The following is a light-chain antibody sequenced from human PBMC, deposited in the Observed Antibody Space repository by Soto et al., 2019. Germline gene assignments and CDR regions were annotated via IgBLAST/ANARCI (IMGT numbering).Light chain of an antibody. CDR3: QHYNSYSEA. CDR2: KAS. V-gene: IGKV1-5*03. CDR1: QTISSW. Sequence: DIPMPTSPSTLSASVGARVTITCRASQTISSWLAWYQQKPGKAPKLLIYKASTLKSGVPSRFSGSGSGTEFTLTISSLQPDDFATYYCQHYNSYSEAFGQGTKVDIK. J-gene: IGKJ1*01.